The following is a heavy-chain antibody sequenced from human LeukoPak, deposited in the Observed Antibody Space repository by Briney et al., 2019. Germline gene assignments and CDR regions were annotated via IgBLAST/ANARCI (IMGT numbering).Heavy chain of an antibody. J-gene: IGHJ4*02. D-gene: IGHD3-3*01. Sequence: PGGSLRLSCATSGFTFTTNWMSWVRQAPGKGLEWVAQIQQDGDEKYSVDSVKGRFTISRDNAKNSLYLQMNSLRAEDTAVYYCARVARGYPDSWGQGTLVTVSS. CDR3: ARVARGYPDS. CDR2: IQQDGDEK. V-gene: IGHV3-7*04. CDR1: GFTFTTNW.